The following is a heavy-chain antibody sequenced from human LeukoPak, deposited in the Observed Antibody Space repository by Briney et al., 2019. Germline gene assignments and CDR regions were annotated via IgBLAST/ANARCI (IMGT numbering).Heavy chain of an antibody. CDR2: ISSSDSTT. CDR3: ARNTIFHP. V-gene: IGHV3-48*02. Sequence: GGSLRLSCAASGFTFSSYSMNWVRQTPGKGLEWISYISSSDSTTYYTDSVRGRFTISRDNAKSSLYLLMNSLRDEDTGIYYCARNTIFHPWGQGTLVTVSS. CDR1: GFTFSSYS. J-gene: IGHJ5*02. D-gene: IGHD3-9*01.